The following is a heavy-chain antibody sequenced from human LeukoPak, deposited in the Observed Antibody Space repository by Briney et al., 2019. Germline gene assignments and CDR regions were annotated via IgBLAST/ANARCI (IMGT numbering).Heavy chain of an antibody. V-gene: IGHV4-59*11. CDR1: GVFITDHN. Sequence: SEALPLTCSVSGVFITDHNWSWLRKSAGKGLEWIGCINYSGGTYTNPSLRSRLTLSLDTSKNQCSLRLTSVTAADTAVYFCARGRSGNDQYYLDYWGQGTQVTVST. CDR2: INYSGGT. J-gene: IGHJ4*02. D-gene: IGHD1-1*01. CDR3: ARGRSGNDQYYLDY.